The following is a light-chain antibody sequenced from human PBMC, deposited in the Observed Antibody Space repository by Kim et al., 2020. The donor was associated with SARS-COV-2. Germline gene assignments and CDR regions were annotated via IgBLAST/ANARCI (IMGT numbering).Light chain of an antibody. Sequence: SYELTQPPSVSVSPGQTASITCSGDKLGDKYACWYQQKPGQSPVLVIYRVNQRPSGIPERFSGSNSGNTATLTISGTQAMDEADYYCQAWDSSTWVFGGG. CDR3: QAWDSSTWV. J-gene: IGLJ3*02. CDR2: RVN. CDR1: KLGDKY. V-gene: IGLV3-1*01.